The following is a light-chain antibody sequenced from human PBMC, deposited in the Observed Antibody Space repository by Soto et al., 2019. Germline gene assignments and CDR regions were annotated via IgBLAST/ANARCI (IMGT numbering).Light chain of an antibody. V-gene: IGKV1-27*01. CDR1: QGISNY. J-gene: IGKJ1*01. Sequence: DIQMTQSPSSLSASVGDRVIITCRASQGISNYLAWYQQKPGKVPKLLIYAASTLQSGVPSRFSGSGSGTDFTLTISSLQPEDGAAYYCQKYNSAPWTFGQGTKVEIK. CDR2: AAS. CDR3: QKYNSAPWT.